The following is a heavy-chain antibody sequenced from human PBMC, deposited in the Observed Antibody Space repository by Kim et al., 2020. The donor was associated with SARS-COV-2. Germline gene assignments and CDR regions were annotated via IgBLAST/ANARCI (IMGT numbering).Heavy chain of an antibody. D-gene: IGHD3-10*01. Sequence: GGSLRLSCAASGFTFSSYAMSWVRQAPGKGLEWVSAISGSGGSTYYADSVKGRFTISRDNSKNTLYLQMTSLRAEDTAVYYCAKLWGGSGLPLHYDYYYGMGVRGQGTTVTVSS. CDR1: GFTFSSYA. CDR2: ISGSGGST. V-gene: IGHV3-23*01. CDR3: AKLWGGSGLPLHYDYYYGMGV. J-gene: IGHJ6*02.